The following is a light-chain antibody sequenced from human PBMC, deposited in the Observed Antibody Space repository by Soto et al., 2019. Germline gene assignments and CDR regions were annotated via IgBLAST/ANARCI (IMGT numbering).Light chain of an antibody. Sequence: QSALTQPASVSGSPGQSITISCTGTSSDVGGYNYVSWYQQHPGKAPKLMIYEVSNRPSGVSNRFSGSKPGNTASLTISGLQAEDEADYYCSSYTSSRTDVVFSGGTKLTVL. CDR2: EVS. J-gene: IGLJ2*01. V-gene: IGLV2-14*01. CDR3: SSYTSSRTDVV. CDR1: SSDVGGYNY.